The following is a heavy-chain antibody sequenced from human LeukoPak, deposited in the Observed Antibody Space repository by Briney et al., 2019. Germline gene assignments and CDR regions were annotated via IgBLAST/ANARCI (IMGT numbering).Heavy chain of an antibody. CDR3: ARGWFYSSGWPPHFKYYYYYMDV. Sequence: GASVKVSCKASGYTFTSYDINWVRQATGQGLEWMGWMNPNSGNTGYAQKFQGRVTITRNTSISTAYMELSSLRSEDTAVYYCARGWFYSSGWPPHFKYYYYYMDVWGKGTTVTVSS. V-gene: IGHV1-8*03. CDR2: MNPNSGNT. J-gene: IGHJ6*03. CDR1: GYTFTSYD. D-gene: IGHD6-19*01.